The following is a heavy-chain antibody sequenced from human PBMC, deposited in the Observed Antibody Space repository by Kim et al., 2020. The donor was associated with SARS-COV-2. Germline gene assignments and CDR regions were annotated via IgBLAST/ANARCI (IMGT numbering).Heavy chain of an antibody. CDR2: INAGNGNT. Sequence: ASVKVSCKASGYTFTSYAMHWVRQAPGQRLEWMGWINAGNGNTKYSQKFQGRVTITRDTSASTAYMELSSLRSEDTAVYYCAIVGGDGSGSGSYYSDNWGQGTLGTVSS. J-gene: IGHJ4*02. V-gene: IGHV1-3*01. CDR3: AIVGGDGSGSGSYYSDN. CDR1: GYTFTSYA. D-gene: IGHD3-10*01.